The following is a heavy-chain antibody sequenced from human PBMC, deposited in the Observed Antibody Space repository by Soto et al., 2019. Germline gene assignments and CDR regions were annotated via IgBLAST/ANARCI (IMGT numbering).Heavy chain of an antibody. Sequence: QVQLVQSGAEVKKPGASVKVSCKASGGTLSSYVITWVRQAPGQGLEWMGGIRPSFGTTEYAQKFQGRVTITADISTRTAYMEVSSLRSEDTAVFYCASGTGYATRVVPYYYGLDVWGQGTTVTVSS. J-gene: IGHJ6*02. V-gene: IGHV1-69*06. D-gene: IGHD5-12*01. CDR1: GGTLSSYV. CDR2: IRPSFGTT. CDR3: ASGTGYATRVVPYYYGLDV.